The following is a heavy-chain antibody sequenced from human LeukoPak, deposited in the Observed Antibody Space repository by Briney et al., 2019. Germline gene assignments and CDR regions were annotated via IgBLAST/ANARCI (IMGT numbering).Heavy chain of an antibody. D-gene: IGHD3-22*01. CDR3: AKGRYYHDNSDAFEI. J-gene: IGHJ3*02. CDR2: ISGSGGST. V-gene: IGHV3-23*01. Sequence: PGGSLRLSCAASGFTFSSYAISWVRQAPGEGLEWVSAISGSGGSTYYTDSVKGRFTISRDNSKNTLYLQMNSLRAEDTAVYQCAKGRYYHDNSDAFEIWGQGTMVTVSS. CDR1: GFTFSSYA.